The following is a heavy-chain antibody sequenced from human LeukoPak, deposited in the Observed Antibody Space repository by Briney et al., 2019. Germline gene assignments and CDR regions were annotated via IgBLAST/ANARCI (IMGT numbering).Heavy chain of an antibody. CDR2: ITPIFGTA. CDR1: GGIFSRFT. J-gene: IGHJ4*02. Sequence: ASVKVSCKASGGIFSRFTISWVRQAPGQGFEWMGGITPIFGTANFAQKFKGRVSITADESTSTAFMELSSLRSEDTAVYYCAREWGLESSGYYYAYWGQGTLVTVSS. V-gene: IGHV1-69*13. CDR3: AREWGLESSGYYYAY. D-gene: IGHD3-22*01.